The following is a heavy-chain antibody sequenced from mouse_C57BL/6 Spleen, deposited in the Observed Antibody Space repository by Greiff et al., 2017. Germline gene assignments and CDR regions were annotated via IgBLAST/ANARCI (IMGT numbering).Heavy chain of an antibody. CDR1: GYTFTEYT. D-gene: IGHD1-1*01. CDR3: ARHEDYYGSSDWYFDV. Sequence: VQRVESGAELVKPGASVKLSCKASGYTFTEYTIHWVKQRSGQGLEWIGWFYPGSGSIKYNEKFKDKATLTADKSSSTVYMELSRLTSEDSAVYFCARHEDYYGSSDWYFDVWGTGTTVTVSS. V-gene: IGHV1-62-2*01. CDR2: FYPGSGSI. J-gene: IGHJ1*03.